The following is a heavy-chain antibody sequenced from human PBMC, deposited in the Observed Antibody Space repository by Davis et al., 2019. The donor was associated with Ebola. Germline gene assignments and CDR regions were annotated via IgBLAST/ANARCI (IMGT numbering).Heavy chain of an antibody. J-gene: IGHJ4*02. V-gene: IGHV4-59*01. Sequence: MPGGSLRLSCTVSGGSISSYYWSWIRQPPGKGLEWIGYIYYSGSTNYNPSLKSRVTISVDTSKNQFSLKLSPVTAADTAVYYCARIRDYGDYGFDYWGQGTLVTVSS. CDR3: ARIRDYGDYGFDY. CDR2: IYYSGST. D-gene: IGHD4-17*01. CDR1: GGSISSYY.